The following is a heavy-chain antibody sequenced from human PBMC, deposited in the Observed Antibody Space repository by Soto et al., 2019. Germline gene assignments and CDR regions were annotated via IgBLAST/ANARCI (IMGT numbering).Heavy chain of an antibody. CDR3: ARRRGRSKDYSGYYPFDY. D-gene: IGHD3-22*01. J-gene: IGHJ4*02. CDR2: INAGNGNT. Sequence: ASVKVSCKASGYTFTSYAMHWVRQAPGQRLEWMGWINAGNGNTKYSQKFQGRVTITRDTSASTAYMELSSLRSEDTAVYYCARRRGRSKDYSGYYPFDYWGQGALVTVSS. V-gene: IGHV1-3*01. CDR1: GYTFTSYA.